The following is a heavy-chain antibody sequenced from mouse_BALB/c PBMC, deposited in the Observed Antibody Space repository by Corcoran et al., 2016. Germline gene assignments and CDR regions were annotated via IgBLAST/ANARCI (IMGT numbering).Heavy chain of an antibody. V-gene: IGHV9-1*02. J-gene: IGHJ3*01. CDR3: ARGGITPFAY. CDR1: GYTFTNYG. Sequence: QIQLVQSGPELKKPGETVKISCKASGYTFTNYGMNWVKQAPGKGLKWMGWINTYTGEPTYADDFKGRFAFSLETYASTAYLQINNLKNEDMATYFCARGGITPFAYWGQGTLVTVSA. CDR2: INTYTGEP. D-gene: IGHD2-4*01.